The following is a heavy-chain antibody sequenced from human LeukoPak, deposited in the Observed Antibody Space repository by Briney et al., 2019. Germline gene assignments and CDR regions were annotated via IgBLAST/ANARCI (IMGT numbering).Heavy chain of an antibody. CDR1: GFAFDSFA. CDR2: IGDSGRHT. CDR3: ARVSWY. Sequence: GGSLRLSCAASGFAFDSFAMSWVRQAPGQGLAWVSSIGDSGRHTYYADSVKGRFTISRDNSKNTLYLQMNSLRAEDTAVYYCARVSWYWGQGTLVTVSS. V-gene: IGHV3-23*01. J-gene: IGHJ4*02.